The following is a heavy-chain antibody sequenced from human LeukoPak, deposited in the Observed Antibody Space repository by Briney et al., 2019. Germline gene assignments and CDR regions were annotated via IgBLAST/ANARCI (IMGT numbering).Heavy chain of an antibody. CDR1: GGSFSGYY. CDR3: ARQDSSSWYD. V-gene: IGHV4-34*01. Sequence: SETLSLTCAVYGGSFSGYYWSWIRQPPGKGLEWIGEINHSGSTNYNPSLKSRVTISVDTSKNQFSLKLSSVTAADTAVYYCARQDSSSWYDWGQGTLVTVSS. CDR2: INHSGST. D-gene: IGHD6-13*01. J-gene: IGHJ4*02.